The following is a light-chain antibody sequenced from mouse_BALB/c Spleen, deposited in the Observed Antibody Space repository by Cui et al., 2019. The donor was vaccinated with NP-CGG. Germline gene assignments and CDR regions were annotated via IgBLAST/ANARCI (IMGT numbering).Light chain of an antibody. CDR1: TGAVTTNNY. Sequence: QAVVTLESALTTSPGETVTLTCRSTTGAVTTNNYANWVQEKPDHLFTGLIGGTNNRPPGVPARFSGSLLGDKAALTITGAQTEDEAIYFCALWYSNHWVFGGGTKLTVL. CDR2: GTN. V-gene: IGLV1*01. CDR3: ALWYSNHWV. J-gene: IGLJ1*01.